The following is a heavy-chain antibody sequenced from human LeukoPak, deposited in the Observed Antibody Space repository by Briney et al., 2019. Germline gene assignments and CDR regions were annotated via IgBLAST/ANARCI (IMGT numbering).Heavy chain of an antibody. CDR2: ISYDGSNK. V-gene: IGHV3-30-3*01. Sequence: GGSLRLSCAASGFTFSSYAMHWVRQAPGKGLEWVAVISYDGSNKYYADSVKGRFTISRDNSKNTLYLQMNSLRAEDTAVYYCARGGRHDYGDQYFDYWGQGTLVTVSS. CDR3: ARGGRHDYGDQYFDY. D-gene: IGHD4-17*01. J-gene: IGHJ4*02. CDR1: GFTFSSYA.